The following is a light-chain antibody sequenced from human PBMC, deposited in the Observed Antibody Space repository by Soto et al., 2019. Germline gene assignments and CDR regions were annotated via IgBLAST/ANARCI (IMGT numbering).Light chain of an antibody. CDR3: QQYKNCPSHT. CDR2: GAS. V-gene: IGKV3-15*01. CDR1: QSGSSY. J-gene: IGKJ4*01. Sequence: IVLTQSAVAVSLSPRERATLYCRASQSGSSYLAWYQQKPGQAPRRLIYGASTRATGIPFKFIGSGSGTEFTLNISSLQSEDFAVYYWQQYKNCPSHTFAGGGKADI.